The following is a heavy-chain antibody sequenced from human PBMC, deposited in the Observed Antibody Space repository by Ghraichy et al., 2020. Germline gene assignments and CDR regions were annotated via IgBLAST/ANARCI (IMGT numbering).Heavy chain of an antibody. D-gene: IGHD6-19*01. Sequence: GGSLRLSCAASGFTFSSYAMSWVRQAPGKGLEWVSAISGSGGSTYYADSVKGRFTISRDNSKNTLYLQMNSLRAEDTAVYYCAKGLAVAGRRPLDYWGQGTLVTVSS. CDR1: GFTFSSYA. V-gene: IGHV3-23*01. CDR2: ISGSGGST. CDR3: AKGLAVAGRRPLDY. J-gene: IGHJ4*02.